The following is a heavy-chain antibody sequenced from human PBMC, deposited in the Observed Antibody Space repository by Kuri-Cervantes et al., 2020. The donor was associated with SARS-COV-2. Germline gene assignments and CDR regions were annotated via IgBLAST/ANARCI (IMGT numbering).Heavy chain of an antibody. V-gene: IGHV1-2*02. J-gene: IGHJ4*02. Sequence: ASVKVSCKASGYTFTGYYMHWVRQAPGQGLEWMGWINPNSGGTNYAQKFQGRVTMTTDTSTSTAYMELRSLRSDDTAVYYCARVNRITIFGVVTNSPMDWGQGTLVTVSS. CDR2: INPNSGGT. CDR1: GYTFTGYY. CDR3: ARVNRITIFGVVTNSPMD. D-gene: IGHD3-3*01.